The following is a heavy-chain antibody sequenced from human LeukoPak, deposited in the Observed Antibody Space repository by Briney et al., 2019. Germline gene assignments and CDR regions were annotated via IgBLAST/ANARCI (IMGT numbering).Heavy chain of an antibody. D-gene: IGHD3-16*02. V-gene: IGHV3-11*04. CDR2: ISSWCNTI. Sequence: GGSLRLSCAASGFPFSDYHMSWIRRAPGKAVEWVSYISSWCNTIYYADSVKGRFTISRDHGKNSQYLQMNSVRAEDTAVYYCARGSASYDYVWGSYHNLFDYWGQGTLVTVSS. CDR1: GFPFSDYH. CDR3: ARGSASYDYVWGSYHNLFDY. J-gene: IGHJ4*02.